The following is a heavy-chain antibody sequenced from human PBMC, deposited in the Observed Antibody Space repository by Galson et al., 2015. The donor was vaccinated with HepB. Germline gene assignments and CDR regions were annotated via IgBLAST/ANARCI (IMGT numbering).Heavy chain of an antibody. CDR1: GFTFTSSA. J-gene: IGHJ5*02. Sequence: SVKVSCKASGFTFTSSAIQWVRQAPGQRLEWIAWVVVGNGNTNYAQKFQERVTITRDRSTSTAYMELSSLRSDDTAVYYCATGAIRNAFDPWGQGTLVTVSS. CDR3: ATGAIRNAFDP. CDR2: VVVGNGNT. D-gene: IGHD5-12*01. V-gene: IGHV1-58*02.